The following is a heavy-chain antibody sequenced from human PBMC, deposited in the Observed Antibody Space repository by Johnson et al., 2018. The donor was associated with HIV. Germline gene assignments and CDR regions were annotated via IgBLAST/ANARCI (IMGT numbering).Heavy chain of an antibody. Sequence: QVQLVESGGGVVQPGRSLRLSCAASGFTFSSYAMHWVRQAPGKGLEWVAVISYDGNNKYYADSVKGRFTISRDNSKNTLYLQMNSLRAEDTAVYYCARVKSYGNWGSRKGGRESRAAFDIWGQGTMVTVSS. J-gene: IGHJ3*02. V-gene: IGHV3-30*04. CDR2: ISYDGNNK. CDR1: GFTFSSYA. CDR3: ARVKSYGNWGSRKGGRESRAAFDI. D-gene: IGHD7-27*01.